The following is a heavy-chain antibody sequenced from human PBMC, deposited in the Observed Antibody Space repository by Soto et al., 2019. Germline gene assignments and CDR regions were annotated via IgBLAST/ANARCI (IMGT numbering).Heavy chain of an antibody. D-gene: IGHD6-13*01. V-gene: IGHV3-74*01. CDR2: INTDGSST. Sequence: GGSLRLSCAASGFTFSSYWMHWVRQAPGKGLVWVSRINTDGSSTTYADSVKGRFTISRDNAKNTLYLQMNSLRAEDTAVYYCARGGGSPYHNHEFGFWGQGTLVTVSS. CDR3: ARGGGSPYHNHEFGF. J-gene: IGHJ4*02. CDR1: GFTFSSYW.